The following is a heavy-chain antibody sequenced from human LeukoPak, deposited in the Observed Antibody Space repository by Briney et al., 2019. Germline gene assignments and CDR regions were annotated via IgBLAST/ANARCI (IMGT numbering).Heavy chain of an antibody. Sequence: PGGSLRLSCAASGFTFSSSAMSWVRQAPGKGLEWVSVLYSAGSTFYVDSVKGRFTISRDNSKNMLFLQMNSLRVEDTAIYYCAGSPWDGIRGVGLDYLDYWGRGTLVTVSS. CDR3: AGSPWDGIRGVGLDYLDY. D-gene: IGHD1-26*01. CDR2: LYSAGST. J-gene: IGHJ4*02. V-gene: IGHV3-23*01. CDR1: GFTFSSSA.